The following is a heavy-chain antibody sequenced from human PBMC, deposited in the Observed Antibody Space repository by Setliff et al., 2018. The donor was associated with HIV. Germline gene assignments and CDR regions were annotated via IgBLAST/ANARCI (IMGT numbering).Heavy chain of an antibody. Sequence: GGSLRLSCAASGFTFSTYWMHWVRQAPGKGLVWVSRIKSDGSSTSYADSVKGRFTISRDNAKNTLYLQMNSLTVEDTAVYYCARDPHGDHGGMHDAFDIWGQGTMVTVSS. D-gene: IGHD1-26*01. CDR2: IKSDGSST. CDR3: ARDPHGDHGGMHDAFDI. J-gene: IGHJ3*02. CDR1: GFTFSTYW. V-gene: IGHV3-74*01.